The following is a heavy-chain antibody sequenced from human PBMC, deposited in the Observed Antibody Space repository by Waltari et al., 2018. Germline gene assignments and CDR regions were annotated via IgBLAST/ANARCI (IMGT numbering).Heavy chain of an antibody. Sequence: QVQLQESGPGLVKPSETLSLPCTVSGGSISSSYCSWTRQPAGKGLEWIGRIYTSGSTNYNPSLKSRVTMSVDTSKNQFSLKLSSVTAADTAVYYCARDSGGDSSTESDYYYYMDVWGKGTTVTISS. J-gene: IGHJ6*03. CDR3: ARDSGGDSSTESDYYYYMDV. CDR2: IYTSGST. V-gene: IGHV4-4*07. D-gene: IGHD2-2*01. CDR1: GGSISSSY.